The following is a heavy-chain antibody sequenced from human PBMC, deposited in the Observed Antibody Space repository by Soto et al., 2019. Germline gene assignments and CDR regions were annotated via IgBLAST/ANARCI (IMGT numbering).Heavy chain of an antibody. J-gene: IGHJ4*02. Sequence: SETLSLTCTVSGGSISSYYWSWIRQPPGKGLEWIGYFFYSGSTNYNPSLKSRVTMSVDTSKNQFSLKLTSVNAADTAVYYCTRGGDAYKNGHWGQGTLVTVSS. CDR1: GGSISSYY. CDR2: FFYSGST. CDR3: TRGGDAYKNGH. D-gene: IGHD2-21*01. V-gene: IGHV4-59*01.